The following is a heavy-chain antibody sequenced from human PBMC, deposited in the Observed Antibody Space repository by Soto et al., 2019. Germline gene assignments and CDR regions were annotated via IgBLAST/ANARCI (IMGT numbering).Heavy chain of an antibody. CDR3: ARSKGSGSYNYYGMDV. D-gene: IGHD1-26*01. V-gene: IGHV1-46*01. Sequence: ASVKVSCKASEYTFTSDYMHWVRQAPGQGLEWMGIINRSGGRTSYAQSFQGRVTMTRDTPTSTVSMAMSRMRSEDTAVYYCARSKGSGSYNYYGMDVWGQGTTVTVSS. CDR2: INRSGGRT. CDR1: EYTFTSDY. J-gene: IGHJ6*02.